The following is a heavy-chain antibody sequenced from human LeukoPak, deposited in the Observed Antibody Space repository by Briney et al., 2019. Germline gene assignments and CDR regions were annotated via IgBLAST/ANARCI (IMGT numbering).Heavy chain of an antibody. Sequence: GGSLRLSCAASGFTFSDYSMNWVRQAPGKGLEWLSSISTGSNYIYYAVSVKGRFTISRDNAKNPLYLQINSLGAEATAVYYCVRDAYYYDNSGPPSAAHDCSGQGTLVTVSS. J-gene: IGHJ4*02. CDR2: ISTGSNYI. CDR1: GFTFSDYS. CDR3: VRDAYYYDNSGPPSAAHDC. V-gene: IGHV3-21*01. D-gene: IGHD3-22*01.